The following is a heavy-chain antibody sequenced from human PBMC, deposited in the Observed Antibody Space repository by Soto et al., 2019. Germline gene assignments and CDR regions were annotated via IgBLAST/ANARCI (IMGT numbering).Heavy chain of an antibody. V-gene: IGHV4-34*01. Sequence: SETLSLTCAVYGGSFSGYYWSWIRQPPGKGLEWIGEINHSGSTNYNPSPKSRVTISVDTSKNQFSLKLSSVTAADTAVYYCASFSIWSGYYLDYWGQGTLVTVSS. CDR2: INHSGST. CDR3: ASFSIWSGYYLDY. CDR1: GGSFSGYY. D-gene: IGHD3-3*01. J-gene: IGHJ4*02.